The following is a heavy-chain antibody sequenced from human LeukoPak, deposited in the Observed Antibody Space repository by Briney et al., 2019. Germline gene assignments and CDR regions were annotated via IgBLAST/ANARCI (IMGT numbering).Heavy chain of an antibody. CDR1: GYTFTGYY. V-gene: IGHV1-2*02. CDR3: ARGLGATATDDAFDI. D-gene: IGHD1-26*01. Sequence: ASVKVSCKPSGYTFTGYYMHWVRQAPGQGLEWMGWMNPNSGGTNYAQKLQGRVTMTTDTSTSTAYMELRSLRSDDTAVYYCARGLGATATDDAFDIWGQGTMVTVSS. CDR2: MNPNSGGT. J-gene: IGHJ3*02.